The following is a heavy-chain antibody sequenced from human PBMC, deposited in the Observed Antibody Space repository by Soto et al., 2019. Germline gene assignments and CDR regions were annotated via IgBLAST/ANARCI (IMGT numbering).Heavy chain of an antibody. CDR3: AKDRTEAGRGGTDY. Sequence: QVYLVESGGGVVQPGRSLRLSCAASGFTFSTYGMHWVRQAPGKGLAWVALILYDGSNKYYADSVKGRFTISRDNSKKTLYLQINSLRADDTDMYYCAKDRTEAGRGGTDYWGQGTLVTVSS. V-gene: IGHV3-30*18. J-gene: IGHJ4*02. D-gene: IGHD6-13*01. CDR1: GFTFSTYG. CDR2: ILYDGSNK.